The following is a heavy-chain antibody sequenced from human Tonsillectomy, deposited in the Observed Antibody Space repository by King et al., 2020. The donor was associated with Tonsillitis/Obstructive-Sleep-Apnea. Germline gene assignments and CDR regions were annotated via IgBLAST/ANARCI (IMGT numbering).Heavy chain of an antibody. CDR2: IYSGGST. CDR3: ASGVDTASFDY. Sequence: DVQLVESGGGLIQPGGSLRLSCSASWFTVSSNYMSWVRQAPGRGLEWVSVIYSGGSTYYADSVKGRFTISRDNSKNTLYLQMNSLRAEDTAVYYCASGVDTASFDYWGQGTLVTVSS. CDR1: WFTVSSNY. D-gene: IGHD5-18*01. J-gene: IGHJ4*02. V-gene: IGHV3-53*01.